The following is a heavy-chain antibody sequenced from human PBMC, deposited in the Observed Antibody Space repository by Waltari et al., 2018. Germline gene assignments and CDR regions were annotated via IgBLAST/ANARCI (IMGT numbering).Heavy chain of an antibody. J-gene: IGHJ6*02. CDR1: GFTFSSYA. Sequence: EVQLVESGGGLVQPGGSLRLSCAASGFTFSSYAMSWVRQAPGKGLEWVSAISGSGGSTDYADSVKGRFTISRDNSKNTLDLQMNSLRAEDTAVYYCAKGIRLVVPAAIWHYYYGMDVWGQGTTVTVSS. V-gene: IGHV3-23*04. D-gene: IGHD2-2*02. CDR3: AKGIRLVVPAAIWHYYYGMDV. CDR2: ISGSGGST.